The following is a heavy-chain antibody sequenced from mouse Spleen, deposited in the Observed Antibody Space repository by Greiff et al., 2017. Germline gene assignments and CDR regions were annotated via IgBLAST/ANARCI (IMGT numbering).Heavy chain of an antibody. CDR2: INPSTGYT. J-gene: IGHJ4*01. D-gene: IGHD2-1*01. CDR3: ARSGGNYVDYYAMDY. V-gene: IGHV1-7*01. CDR1: GYTFTSYW. Sequence: QVQLKESGAELAKPGASVKMSCKASGYTFTSYWMHWVKQRPGQGLEWIGYINPSTGYTEYNQKFKDKATLTADKSSSTAYMQLSSLTSEDSAVYYCARSGGNYVDYYAMDYWGQGTSVTVSS.